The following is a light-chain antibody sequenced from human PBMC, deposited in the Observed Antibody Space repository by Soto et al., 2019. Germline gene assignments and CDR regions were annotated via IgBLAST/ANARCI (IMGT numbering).Light chain of an antibody. Sequence: DIQMTQSPSSVSASVGDRVTITCRASQGISSWLAWYLQKPGIAPKLLIYTASSLQSGVTSSFSGTGSGTDFTLTISSLLPEDFATYYCVQANSFPFTFGPGTKVDIK. CDR2: TAS. CDR3: VQANSFPFT. V-gene: IGKV1-12*01. J-gene: IGKJ3*01. CDR1: QGISSW.